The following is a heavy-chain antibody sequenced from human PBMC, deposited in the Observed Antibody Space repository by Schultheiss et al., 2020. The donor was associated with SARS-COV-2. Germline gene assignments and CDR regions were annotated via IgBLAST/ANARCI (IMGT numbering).Heavy chain of an antibody. Sequence: LKISCTASGFTFGDYTLSWVRQAAGKGLEWVGFIRSKAYGGTTEYAASVKGRFTISRDDSKSIAYLQMNSLKTEDTAVYYCTRDPYCTSTSCYFPGDYYYGMDVWGQGTTVTVSS. CDR2: IRSKAYGGTT. V-gene: IGHV3-49*04. CDR1: GFTFGDYT. CDR3: TRDPYCTSTSCYFPGDYYYGMDV. J-gene: IGHJ6*02. D-gene: IGHD2-2*01.